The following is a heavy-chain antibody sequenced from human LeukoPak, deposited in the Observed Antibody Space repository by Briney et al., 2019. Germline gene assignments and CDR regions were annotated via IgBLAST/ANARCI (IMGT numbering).Heavy chain of an antibody. CDR3: ARNGDYGSWYFDY. V-gene: IGHV3-48*04. CDR2: ISSSSSTI. D-gene: IGHD4-17*01. J-gene: IGHJ4*02. Sequence: GGSLRLSCAASGFTFSSYSVNWVRQAPGKGLEWVSYISSSSSTIYYADSVKGRFTISRDNAKNSLYLQMISLRAEDTAVYYCARNGDYGSWYFDYWGQGTLVTVSS. CDR1: GFTFSSYS.